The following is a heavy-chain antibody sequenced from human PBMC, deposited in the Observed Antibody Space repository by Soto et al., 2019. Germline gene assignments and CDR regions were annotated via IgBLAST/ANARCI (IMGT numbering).Heavy chain of an antibody. CDR3: STDIGIFGLDI. J-gene: IGHJ6*02. V-gene: IGHV3-15*01. D-gene: IGHD1-26*01. CDR2: IKSKTDGGTA. Sequence: EVQLVESGGGFVQPGGTLRLSCVASRFSFTNAWMSWVRQAPGKGPEWVGRIKSKTDGGTADYAAPVKGRFTISRDNSQTTLDLHMDSLKTEDKAIYHCSTDIGIFGLDIWGQGTTVTVSS. CDR1: RFSFTNAW.